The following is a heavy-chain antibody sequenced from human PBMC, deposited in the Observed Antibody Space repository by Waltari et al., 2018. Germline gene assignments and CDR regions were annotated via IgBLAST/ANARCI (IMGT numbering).Heavy chain of an antibody. CDR2: IYYSGST. Sequence: QVQLQESCPGLVKPSETLSLTCTVSVGSFSSSYLSWIRQPPGKGLEWIGYIYYSGSTNYNPSLKSRVTISVDTSKNQFSLKLSSVTAADTAVYYCARDPVQDAFDIWGQGTMVTVSS. CDR3: ARDPVQDAFDI. J-gene: IGHJ3*02. V-gene: IGHV4-59*01. CDR1: VGSFSSSY. D-gene: IGHD6-6*01.